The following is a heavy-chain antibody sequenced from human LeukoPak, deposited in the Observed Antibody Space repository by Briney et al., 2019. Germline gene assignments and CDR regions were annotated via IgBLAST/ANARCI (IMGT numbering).Heavy chain of an antibody. V-gene: IGHV4-34*01. D-gene: IGHD5-18*01. Sequence: PSETLSLTCAVYGGSFSGYYWSWIRQPPGKGLEWIGEINHSGSTNYNPSLKSRVTISVDTSKNQFPLKLSSVTAADTAVYYCARMPYSYGLDIWGQGTMVTVSS. CDR2: INHSGST. CDR3: ARMPYSYGLDI. CDR1: GGSFSGYY. J-gene: IGHJ3*02.